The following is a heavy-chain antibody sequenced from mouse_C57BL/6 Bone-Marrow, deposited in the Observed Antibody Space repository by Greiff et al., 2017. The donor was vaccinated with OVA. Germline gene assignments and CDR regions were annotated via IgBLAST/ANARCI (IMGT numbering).Heavy chain of an antibody. V-gene: IGHV2-5*01. CDR3: AKNRAYDYRSHAMDY. Sequence: QVQLQQSGPGLVQPSQSLSITCTVSGFSLTSYGVHWVRQSPGKGLEWLGVIWRGGSTDYNAAFMSRLSITKDNSKSQVFFKMNSLQADDTAIYYCAKNRAYDYRSHAMDYWGQGTSVTVSS. D-gene: IGHD2-4*01. CDR1: GFSLTSYG. J-gene: IGHJ4*01. CDR2: IWRGGST.